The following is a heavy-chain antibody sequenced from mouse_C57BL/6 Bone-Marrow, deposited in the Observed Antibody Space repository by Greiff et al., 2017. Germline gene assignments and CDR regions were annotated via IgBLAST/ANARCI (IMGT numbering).Heavy chain of an antibody. CDR2: INPNNGGT. D-gene: IGHD1-1*01. CDR1: GYTFTDYN. J-gene: IGHJ1*03. CDR3: AREGHYYGSSYGYWYFGV. V-gene: IGHV1-18*01. Sequence: VQLQQSGPELVKPGASVKIPCKASGYTFTDYNMDWVKQSHGKSLEWIGDINPNNGGTIYNQKFKGKATLTVDKSSSTDYMELRSRTSEDTAVSYCAREGHYYGSSYGYWYFGVWGTGTTVTVSA.